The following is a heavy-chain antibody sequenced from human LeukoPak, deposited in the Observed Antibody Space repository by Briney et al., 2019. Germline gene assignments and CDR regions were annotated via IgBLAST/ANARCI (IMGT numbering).Heavy chain of an antibody. CDR2: IYSGGST. V-gene: IGHV3-66*01. CDR3: ARGGLGIALDY. D-gene: IGHD6-13*01. Sequence: GGSLRLSCAASGFTVSSNYMSWVRQAPGKGLEWVSVIYSGGSTYYADSVMGRFTISRDNSKNTLYLQMNSLRAEDTAVYYCARGGLGIALDYWGQGTLVTVSS. CDR1: GFTVSSNY. J-gene: IGHJ4*02.